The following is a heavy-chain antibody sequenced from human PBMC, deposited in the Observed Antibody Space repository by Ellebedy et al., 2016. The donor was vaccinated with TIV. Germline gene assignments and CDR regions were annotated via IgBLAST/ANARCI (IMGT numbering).Heavy chain of an antibody. CDR2: ITSSSSHI. Sequence: GESLKISCAASGSTFSSYSMNWVRQAPGKGLEWVSSITSSSSHIFYADSVQGRFTISRDNAKNSLYLQMNSLRAEDAGIYYCARDSNGWSRDYWGQGTLVTVSS. CDR3: ARDSNGWSRDY. CDR1: GSTFSSYS. D-gene: IGHD6-19*01. J-gene: IGHJ4*02. V-gene: IGHV3-21*01.